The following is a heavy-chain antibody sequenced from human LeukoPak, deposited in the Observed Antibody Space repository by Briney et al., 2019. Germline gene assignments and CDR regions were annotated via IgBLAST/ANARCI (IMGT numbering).Heavy chain of an antibody. J-gene: IGHJ4*02. D-gene: IGHD6-19*01. CDR1: GFTFSSYA. Sequence: GGSLRLSCAASGFTFSSYAMSWVRQAPGKGLEWVSAISGSGGSTYYADSVKGRFTISRDNSKNTLYLQMNSLRAEDTAVYYCARGVRIAVAGNIDYWGQGTLVTVSS. CDR2: ISGSGGST. CDR3: ARGVRIAVAGNIDY. V-gene: IGHV3-23*01.